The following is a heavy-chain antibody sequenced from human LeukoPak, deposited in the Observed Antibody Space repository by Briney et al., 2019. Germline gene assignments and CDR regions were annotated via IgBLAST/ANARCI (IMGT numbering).Heavy chain of an antibody. Sequence: SGGSLRLSCAASGFTFSSYEMNWVRQAPGEGLEWVSYISSSGSTIYYADSVKGRLTISRDNAKNSLYLQMNSLRAEDTAVYYCAELGITMIGGVWGKGTTVTISS. J-gene: IGHJ6*04. CDR3: AELGITMIGGV. CDR1: GFTFSSYE. V-gene: IGHV3-48*03. D-gene: IGHD3-10*02. CDR2: ISSSGSTI.